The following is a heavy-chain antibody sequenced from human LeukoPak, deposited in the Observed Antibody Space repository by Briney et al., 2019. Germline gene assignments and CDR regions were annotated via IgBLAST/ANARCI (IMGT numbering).Heavy chain of an antibody. CDR1: GYTFTGYY. J-gene: IGHJ4*02. Sequence: ASVKVSCKASGYTFTGYYMHWVRQAPGQGLEWMGWFNPNSGGTNYAQKFQGRVTMTRDTSISTAYMELSRLRSDDTAVYYCARDDVGARILHLWGQGTLVTVSS. V-gene: IGHV1-2*02. D-gene: IGHD1-26*01. CDR2: FNPNSGGT. CDR3: ARDDVGARILHL.